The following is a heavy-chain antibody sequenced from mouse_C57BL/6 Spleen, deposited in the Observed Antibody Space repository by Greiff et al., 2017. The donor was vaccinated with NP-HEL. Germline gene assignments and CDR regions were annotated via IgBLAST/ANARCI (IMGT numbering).Heavy chain of an antibody. D-gene: IGHD2-5*01. CDR2: IHPNSGST. CDR3: ARPIYSNYPAY. CDR1: GYTFTSYW. J-gene: IGHJ3*01. V-gene: IGHV1-64*01. Sequence: QVQLQQPGAELVKPGASVKLSCKASGYTFTSYWMHWVKQRPGQGLEWIGMIHPNSGSTNYNAKFKSKATLTVDKSASTAYMQLSSLTSEDSAVYYCARPIYSNYPAYWGQGTLVTVSA.